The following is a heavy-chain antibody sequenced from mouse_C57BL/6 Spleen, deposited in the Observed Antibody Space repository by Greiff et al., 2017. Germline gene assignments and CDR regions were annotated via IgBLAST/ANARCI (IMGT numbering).Heavy chain of an antibody. D-gene: IGHD1-1*01. CDR2: IHPNSGST. CDR1: GYTFTSYW. CDR3: AGGYYGSSPYAMDY. Sequence: QVQLQQPGAELVKPGASVKLSCKASGYTFTSYWMHWVKQRPGQGLEWIGMIHPNSGSTNYNEKFKSKATLTVDKSSSTAYMQLSSLTSEDSAVYYCAGGYYGSSPYAMDYWGQGTSVTVSS. V-gene: IGHV1-64*01. J-gene: IGHJ4*01.